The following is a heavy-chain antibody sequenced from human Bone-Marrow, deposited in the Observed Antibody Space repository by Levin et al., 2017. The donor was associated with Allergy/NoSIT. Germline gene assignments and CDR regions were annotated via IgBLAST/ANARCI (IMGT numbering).Heavy chain of an antibody. J-gene: IGHJ4*02. V-gene: IGHV3-15*01. Sequence: SCAASGFTFSNAWMSWVRQAPGKGPEYVGRIKSETDGGTTEYAAPVKGRFTISRDESKDTLYLQMDNLKIEDTAVYYCTTFPVPYSYETTSTGGTIDYWGQGTLVTVSS. CDR2: IKSETDGGTT. D-gene: IGHD1-1*01. CDR1: GFTFSNAW. CDR3: TTFPVPYSYETTSTGGTIDY.